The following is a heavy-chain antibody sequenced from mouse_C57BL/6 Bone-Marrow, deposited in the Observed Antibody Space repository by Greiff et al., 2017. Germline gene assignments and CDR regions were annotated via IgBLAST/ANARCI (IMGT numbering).Heavy chain of an antibody. Sequence: VQLQESGAELVRPGTSVKMSCKASGYTFTNYWIGWVKQRPGHGLEWIGDIYPGGGYTNYNEKFKGKATLTADKSSSTAYMQFSRLTSEDSAIYYCARRGPRGSYFDVWGTGTTVTVSS. D-gene: IGHD3-3*01. CDR2: IYPGGGYT. J-gene: IGHJ1*03. CDR1: GYTFTNYW. CDR3: ARRGPRGSYFDV. V-gene: IGHV1-63*01.